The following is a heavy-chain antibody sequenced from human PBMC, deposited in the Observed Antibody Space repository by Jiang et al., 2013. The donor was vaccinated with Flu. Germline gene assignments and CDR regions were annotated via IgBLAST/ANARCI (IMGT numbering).Heavy chain of an antibody. CDR3: ARSSWGYSYGPFEY. J-gene: IGHJ4*02. CDR2: INPIFGTT. Sequence: EVKKPASSVKVSCKAFGDTFISYAFSWVRQAPGQGLEWMGGINPIFGTTDYAQKFQGRVTIIADKSTSTAYMDLSSLKSEDTAVYYCARSSWGYSYGPFEYWGQGTLVTVSS. V-gene: IGHV1-69*06. CDR1: GDTFISYA. D-gene: IGHD5-18*01.